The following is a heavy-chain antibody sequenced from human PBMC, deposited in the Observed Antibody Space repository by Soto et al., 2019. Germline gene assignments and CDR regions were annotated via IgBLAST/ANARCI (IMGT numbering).Heavy chain of an antibody. V-gene: IGHV3-30-3*01. J-gene: IGHJ4*02. Sequence: GGSLRLSCAASGFTFSSYAMHWVRQAPGKGLEWVAVISYDGSNKYYADSVKGRFTISRDNSKNTLYLQMNSLRAEDTAVYYCVKVRPGIQLWYDYWGQGTLVTVSS. CDR1: GFTFSSYA. D-gene: IGHD5-18*01. CDR2: ISYDGSNK. CDR3: VKVRPGIQLWYDY.